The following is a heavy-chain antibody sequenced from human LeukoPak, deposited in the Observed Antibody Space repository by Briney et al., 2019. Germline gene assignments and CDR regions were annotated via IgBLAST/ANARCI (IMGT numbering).Heavy chain of an antibody. Sequence: PSETLSLTCTVSGGSISSGDYYWSWIRQPPGKGLEWIGYIYYSGSTYYNPSLKSRVTISVDTSKNQFSLKLSSVTAADTAVYYCAREYGSGSSFDYWGQETLVTVSS. CDR1: GGSISSGDYY. D-gene: IGHD3-10*01. CDR2: IYYSGST. V-gene: IGHV4-30-4*01. J-gene: IGHJ4*02. CDR3: AREYGSGSSFDY.